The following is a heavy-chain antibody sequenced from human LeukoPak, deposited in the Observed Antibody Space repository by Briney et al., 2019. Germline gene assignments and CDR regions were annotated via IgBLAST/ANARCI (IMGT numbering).Heavy chain of an antibody. Sequence: GGSLRLSCAASGFTFSSYDMHWVRQAPGRGLEWVSAIGLAGDTYYPDSVKGRFTISRENAKNSMHLQMNSLKDGDTAVYYCIRGGIQVSGIDAFDIWGQGTVVTVFS. CDR1: GFTFSSYD. J-gene: IGHJ3*02. D-gene: IGHD5/OR15-5a*01. CDR3: IRGGIQVSGIDAFDI. V-gene: IGHV3-13*01. CDR2: IGLAGDT.